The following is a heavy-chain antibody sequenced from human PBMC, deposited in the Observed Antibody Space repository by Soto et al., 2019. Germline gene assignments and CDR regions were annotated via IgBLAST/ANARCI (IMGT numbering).Heavy chain of an antibody. CDR2: IYSSGKT. J-gene: IGHJ3*01. Sequence: SETLSLTCTVSGGSLNSYNWNWIRHSAGTGLEWIGRIYSSGKTYYNPSLKSRVTLSLDMLNNQISLKVTSVTAADAAMYYCARERTYQMFGDDALDFWGLGTKVTVSS. D-gene: IGHD2-2*01. CDR1: GGSLNSYN. V-gene: IGHV4-4*07. CDR3: ARERTYQMFGDDALDF.